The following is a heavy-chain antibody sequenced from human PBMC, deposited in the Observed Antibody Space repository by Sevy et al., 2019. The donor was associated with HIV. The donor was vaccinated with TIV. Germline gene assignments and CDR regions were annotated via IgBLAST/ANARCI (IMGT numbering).Heavy chain of an antibody. Sequence: GGSLRLSCAASGFTFSSYWMSWVRQAPGKGLEWVANIKQDGSEKYYVDSVKGRFTISRDNAKNSLYLQMNSLRAEDTAVYYCVRTPEPYYYYYYMDVWGKGTTVTVSS. V-gene: IGHV3-7*03. CDR1: GFTFSSYW. D-gene: IGHD1-1*01. J-gene: IGHJ6*03. CDR2: IKQDGSEK. CDR3: VRTPEPYYYYYYMDV.